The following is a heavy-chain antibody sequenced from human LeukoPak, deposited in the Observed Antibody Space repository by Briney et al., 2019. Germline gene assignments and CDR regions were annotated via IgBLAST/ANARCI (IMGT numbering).Heavy chain of an antibody. D-gene: IGHD6-19*01. CDR2: INANSGAT. CDR3: AKPISGGLAVTADWFHP. Sequence: GGSLRLSCAASGFAFSFYAMSWLRQPPGKGLEWVSTINANSGATSYAASVWGRFTISRDNSKNTLYLQVNTLRADDTATYYCAKPISGGLAVTADWFHPWGQGTLVVVSS. V-gene: IGHV3-23*01. J-gene: IGHJ5*01. CDR1: GFAFSFYA.